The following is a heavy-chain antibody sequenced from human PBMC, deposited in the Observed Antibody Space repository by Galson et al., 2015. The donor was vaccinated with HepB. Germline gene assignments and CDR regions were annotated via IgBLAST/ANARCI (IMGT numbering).Heavy chain of an antibody. CDR2: TYYRSKWYN. J-gene: IGHJ6*02. CDR3: ARDCEWFGDILIGYYYGMDV. V-gene: IGHV6-1*01. CDR1: GDSVSSNSAA. D-gene: IGHD3-10*01. Sequence: CAISGDSVSSNSAAWNRIRQSPSRGLEWLGRTYYRSKWYNDYAVSVKSRITINPDTSKNQFSLQLNSVTPEDTAVYYCARDCEWFGDILIGYYYGMDVWGQGTTVTVSS.